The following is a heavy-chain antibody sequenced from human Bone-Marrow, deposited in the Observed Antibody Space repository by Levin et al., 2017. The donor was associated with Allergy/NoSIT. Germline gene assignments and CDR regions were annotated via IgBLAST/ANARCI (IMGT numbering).Heavy chain of an antibody. CDR2: ISAYNGKI. J-gene: IGHJ4*02. CDR3: ARSGGVTATRVIDY. Sequence: GESLKISCKASGYTFTSCGISWVRQAPGQGLEWMGWISAYNGKIKYAQKLQGRVTMTTDTSTSTAYMELRSLRSDDTAVYYCARSGGVTATRVIDYWGQGTLVTVSS. D-gene: IGHD2-21*02. CDR1: GYTFTSCG. V-gene: IGHV1-18*01.